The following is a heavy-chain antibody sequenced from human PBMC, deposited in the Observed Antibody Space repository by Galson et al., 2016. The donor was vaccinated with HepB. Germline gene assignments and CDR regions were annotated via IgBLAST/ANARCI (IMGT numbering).Heavy chain of an antibody. CDR1: GFTFSSYG. CDR3: AKESRITVSGAFDI. V-gene: IGHV3-30*18. Sequence: SLRLSCAASGFTFSSYGMHWVRQAPGKGLEWVAVISYGGSNKYYTDSVKGRFTISRDNSKNTLYLQMNSLRAEDTALYYCAKESRITVSGAFDIWGQGTMVTVSS. D-gene: IGHD6-19*01. CDR2: ISYGGSNK. J-gene: IGHJ3*02.